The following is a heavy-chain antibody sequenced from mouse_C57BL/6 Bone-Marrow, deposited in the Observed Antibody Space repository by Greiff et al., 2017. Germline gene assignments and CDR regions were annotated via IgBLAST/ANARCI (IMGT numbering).Heavy chain of an antibody. Sequence: QVQLQQPGAELVMPGASVKLSCKASGYTFTSYWMHWVKQRPGQGLEWIGEIDPSDSYTNYNQKFKVKSTLTVDKSSSTAYMQLSSLTSEDSAVYYCARHYGSSTYYFDYWGQGTTLTVSS. CDR2: IDPSDSYT. CDR1: GYTFTSYW. D-gene: IGHD1-1*01. CDR3: ARHYGSSTYYFDY. V-gene: IGHV1-69*01. J-gene: IGHJ2*01.